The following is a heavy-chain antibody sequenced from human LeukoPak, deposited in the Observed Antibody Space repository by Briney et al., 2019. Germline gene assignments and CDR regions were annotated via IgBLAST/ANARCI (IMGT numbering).Heavy chain of an antibody. J-gene: IGHJ6*02. CDR3: ARGVVDYYYGMDV. Sequence: SETLSLTCTVSGGSISSYYRSWIRQPPGKGLEWIGYIYYSGSTNYNPSLKSRVTISVDTSKNQFSLKLSSVTAADTAVYYCARGVVDYYYGMDVWGQGTTVTVSS. CDR2: IYYSGST. V-gene: IGHV4-59*01. CDR1: GGSISSYY. D-gene: IGHD2-2*01.